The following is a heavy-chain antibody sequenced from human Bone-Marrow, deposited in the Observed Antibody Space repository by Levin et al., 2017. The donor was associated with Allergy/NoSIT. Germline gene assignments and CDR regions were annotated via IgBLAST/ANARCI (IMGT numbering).Heavy chain of an antibody. Sequence: ASVKVSCAASGFTFSSYAMSWVRQAPGKGLEWVSAISGSGGSTYYADSVKGRFTISRDNSKNTLYLQMNSLRAEDTAVYYCAKDPNYWCGGDCYPSYFDYWGQGTLVTVSS. CDR3: AKDPNYWCGGDCYPSYFDY. D-gene: IGHD2-21*02. V-gene: IGHV3-23*01. CDR1: GFTFSSYA. J-gene: IGHJ4*02. CDR2: ISGSGGST.